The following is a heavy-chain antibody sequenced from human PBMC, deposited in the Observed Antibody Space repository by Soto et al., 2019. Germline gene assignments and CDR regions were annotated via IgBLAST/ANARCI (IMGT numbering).Heavy chain of an antibody. V-gene: IGHV4-34*01. CDR3: ASGGQTIIPKD. CDR1: GGSFSGYY. D-gene: IGHD5-12*01. Sequence: SETLSLTCAVYGGSFSGYYWSWIRQPPGKGLDWIGEINHGGSTNYNPSLKSRVTISIDTSKNQFSLKLSSVTAADTAVYYCASGGQTIIPKDWGQGTLVTVSS. J-gene: IGHJ4*02. CDR2: INHGGST.